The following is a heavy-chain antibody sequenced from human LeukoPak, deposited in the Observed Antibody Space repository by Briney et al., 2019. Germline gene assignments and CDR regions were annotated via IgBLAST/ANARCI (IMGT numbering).Heavy chain of an antibody. CDR1: GGSFSGYY. J-gene: IGHJ4*02. CDR2: INHSGST. Sequence: PSETLSLTCAVYGGSFSGYYWSWIRQPPGKGLEWIGEINHSGSTNYNPSLKSRVTISVDTSKNQFSLKLSSVTVADTAVYCCARIAAAGTRIDYWGQGTLVTVSS. CDR3: ARIAAAGTRIDY. D-gene: IGHD6-13*01. V-gene: IGHV4-34*01.